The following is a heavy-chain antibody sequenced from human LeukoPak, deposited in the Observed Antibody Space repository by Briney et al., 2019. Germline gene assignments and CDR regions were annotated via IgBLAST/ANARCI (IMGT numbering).Heavy chain of an antibody. V-gene: IGHV1-24*01. Sequence: GASVKVSCKVSGYTLTEVSMHWVRQAPGKGLEWIGGFDPEDGETIYAPKFQSRVTMTTDTSTSTAYMELRSLRSDDTAVYYCARAGHSGSPYPFDIWGQGTMVTVSS. CDR2: FDPEDGET. D-gene: IGHD1-26*01. J-gene: IGHJ3*02. CDR3: ARAGHSGSPYPFDI. CDR1: GYTLTEVS.